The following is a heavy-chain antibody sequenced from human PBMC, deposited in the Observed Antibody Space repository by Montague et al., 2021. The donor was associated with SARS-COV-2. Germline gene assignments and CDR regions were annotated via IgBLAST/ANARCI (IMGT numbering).Heavy chain of an antibody. CDR3: AKGEIGSGWYGAFDI. V-gene: IGHV3-9*01. Sequence: SLRLSCAASGFTFDDYAMHWVRQAPGKGLEWVSGISWNSGNIGYADSMKGRFTISRDNAKNSLYLQMNSLRAEDTALYYCAKGEIGSGWYGAFDIWGQGTMVTVSS. J-gene: IGHJ3*02. D-gene: IGHD6-19*01. CDR2: ISWNSGNI. CDR1: GFTFDDYA.